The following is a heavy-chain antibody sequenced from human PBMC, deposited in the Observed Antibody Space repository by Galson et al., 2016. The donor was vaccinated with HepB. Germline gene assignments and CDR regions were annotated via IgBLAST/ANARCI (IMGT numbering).Heavy chain of an antibody. Sequence: SLRLSCATSEFIFSHHAISWVRQAPGKGLEWVSGISGRGGRTYYANSVKGRFTISRDASKNTLYLQMTSLRVDDTAIYYCAKEGAWFGGDGFDTWGQGTLVTV. CDR2: ISGRGGRT. V-gene: IGHV3-23*01. D-gene: IGHD3-10*01. J-gene: IGHJ5*02. CDR3: AKEGAWFGGDGFDT. CDR1: EFIFSHHA.